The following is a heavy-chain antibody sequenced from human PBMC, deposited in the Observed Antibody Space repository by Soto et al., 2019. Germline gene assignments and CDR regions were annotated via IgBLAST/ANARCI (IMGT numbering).Heavy chain of an antibody. Sequence: QVRLQESGPGLVKPSETLSLACSVSGGSISSNLYYWGWVRQPPGQGLEWLGAVYHTGNTWYNPSLKSRVTISADTSKSQFSLKLKSVSASDTSIYYSARQTGAFRYYFDSWGPGLLFTISS. D-gene: IGHD3-3*02. CDR3: ARQTGAFRYYFDS. V-gene: IGHV4-39*01. CDR2: VYHTGNT. CDR1: GGSISSNLYY. J-gene: IGHJ4*02.